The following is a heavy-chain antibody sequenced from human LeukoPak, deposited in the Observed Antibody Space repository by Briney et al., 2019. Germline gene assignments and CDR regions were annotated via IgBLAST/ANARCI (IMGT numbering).Heavy chain of an antibody. CDR1: GVSISSSSYH. CDR2: IYDNGST. D-gene: IGHD5-18*01. CDR3: ARQVLHTAMDY. Sequence: SETLSLTCTVSGVSISSSSYHWDWIRQPPGKGLEWIGSIYDNGSTYYSPSLTSRVTISVDTSKNQFSLRLNSVTAADTAVYYCARQVLHTAMDYWGQGTLVSVSS. J-gene: IGHJ4*02. V-gene: IGHV4-39*01.